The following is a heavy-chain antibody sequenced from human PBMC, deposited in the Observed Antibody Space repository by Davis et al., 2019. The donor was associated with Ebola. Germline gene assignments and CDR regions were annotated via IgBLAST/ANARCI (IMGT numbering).Heavy chain of an antibody. CDR3: AKPVYSSSWYEAFDP. CDR2: ISGSGGST. Sequence: GESLKISCAASGFTFSDAWMHWVRQAPGKGLEWVSAISGSGGSTYYADSVKGRFTISRDNSKNTLYLQMNSLRAEDTAVYYCAKPVYSSSWYEAFDPWGQGTLVTVSS. J-gene: IGHJ5*02. CDR1: GFTFSDAW. D-gene: IGHD6-13*01. V-gene: IGHV3-23*01.